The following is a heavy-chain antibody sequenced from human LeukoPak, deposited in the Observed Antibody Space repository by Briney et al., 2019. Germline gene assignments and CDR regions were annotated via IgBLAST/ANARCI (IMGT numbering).Heavy chain of an antibody. CDR1: GYTFTSYD. J-gene: IGHJ4*02. V-gene: IGHV1-8*01. D-gene: IGHD3-22*01. Sequence: ASVKVSCKASGYTFTSYDINWVRQATGQGLEWMGWMNPNSSNTGYAQKFQGRVTMTRNTSISTVNMELSSLRSEDTAVYYCARGPYDSSGYRFDYWGQGTLVTVSS. CDR3: ARGPYDSSGYRFDY. CDR2: MNPNSSNT.